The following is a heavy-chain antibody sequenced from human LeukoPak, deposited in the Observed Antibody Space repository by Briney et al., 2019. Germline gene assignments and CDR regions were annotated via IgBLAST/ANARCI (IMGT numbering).Heavy chain of an antibody. V-gene: IGHV1-69*05. CDR1: GGTFSSYA. J-gene: IGHJ6*03. Sequence: SVKVSCKASGGTFSSYAISWVRQAPGQGLEWMGGIIPIFGTANYAQKFQGRVTITRNTSISTAYMELSSLRSEDTAVYYCARGIRHRGIAARPSLYYYYYMDVWGKGTTVTVSS. CDR2: IIPIFGTA. D-gene: IGHD6-6*01. CDR3: ARGIRHRGIAARPSLYYYYYMDV.